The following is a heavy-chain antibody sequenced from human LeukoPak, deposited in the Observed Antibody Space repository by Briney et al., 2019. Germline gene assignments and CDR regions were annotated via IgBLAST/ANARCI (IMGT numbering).Heavy chain of an antibody. CDR3: ARDGYGGNSFDY. Sequence: ASVKVSCKASGYTFPGHHIHWVRQAPGQGLEWMGWINPKNGGTNYAQKFQGRVTMTRDTSINTAFMELSRLNSDDTAVHFCARDGYGGNSFDYWGQGTLVTVSS. V-gene: IGHV1-2*02. CDR1: GYTFPGHH. J-gene: IGHJ4*02. CDR2: INPKNGGT. D-gene: IGHD4-23*01.